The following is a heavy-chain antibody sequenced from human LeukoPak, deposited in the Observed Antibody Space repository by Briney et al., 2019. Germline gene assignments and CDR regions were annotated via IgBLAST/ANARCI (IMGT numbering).Heavy chain of an antibody. J-gene: IGHJ1*01. Sequence: PGGSLRLSCAASGFTFSSYGMHWVRQAPGKGLEWVAVVSYDGSNKNYADSVKGRFTISRVNSKNTPYLQMNSLRAEDTAVYYCARGYCGGDCYGDWGQGTLVTVSS. V-gene: IGHV3-30*03. CDR1: GFTFSSYG. CDR3: ARGYCGGDCYGD. D-gene: IGHD2-21*02. CDR2: VSYDGSNK.